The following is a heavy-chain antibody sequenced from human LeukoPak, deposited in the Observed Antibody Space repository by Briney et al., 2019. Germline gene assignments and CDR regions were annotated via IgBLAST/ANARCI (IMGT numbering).Heavy chain of an antibody. J-gene: IGHJ4*02. V-gene: IGHV1-46*01. CDR3: ATYSGYDPFDY. CDR1: GYTFTSYY. D-gene: IGHD5-12*01. CDR2: IIPSTGST. Sequence: ASVKVSCKASGYTFTSYYIHWVRQAPGQGLEWMGIIIPSTGSTSYAQKFQGRVTMIRDTSTSTVYMGLSSLRSEDTAVYYCATYSGYDPFDYWGQGTLVTVSS.